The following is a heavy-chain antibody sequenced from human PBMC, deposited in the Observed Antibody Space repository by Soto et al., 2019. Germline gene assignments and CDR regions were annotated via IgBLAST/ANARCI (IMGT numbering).Heavy chain of an antibody. CDR3: ARPRTAHDPGIAVAGTREYFQH. Sequence: LSCAASGFTFSSYAMHWVRQAPGKGLEWVAVISYDGSNKYYADSVKGRFTISRDNSKNTLYLQMNSLRAEDTAVYYCARPRTAHDPGIAVAGTREYFQHWGQGTLVTVS. J-gene: IGHJ1*01. V-gene: IGHV3-30-3*01. CDR2: ISYDGSNK. D-gene: IGHD6-19*01. CDR1: GFTFSSYA.